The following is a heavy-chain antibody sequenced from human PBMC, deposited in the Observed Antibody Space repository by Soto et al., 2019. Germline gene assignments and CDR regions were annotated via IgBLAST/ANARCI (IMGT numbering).Heavy chain of an antibody. CDR1: GYTFTSHW. V-gene: IGHV1-46*01. D-gene: IGHD3-22*01. CDR2: INPSGGYT. CDR3: ARDHSNTISGYCYWWFVP. J-gene: IGHJ5*02. Sequence: QVQLVQSGADVKKPGASVKVSCKASGYTFTSHWIHWVRQAPGQGLEWMGIINPSGGYTTYAQKFQGRVTVTRDTSTSTVYMELSSLRSEDTAVYYCARDHSNTISGYCYWWFVPWGQGTLVAVSS.